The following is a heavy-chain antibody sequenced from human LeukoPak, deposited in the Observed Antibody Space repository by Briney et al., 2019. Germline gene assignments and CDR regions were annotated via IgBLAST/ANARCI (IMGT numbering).Heavy chain of an antibody. D-gene: IGHD2-2*01. CDR1: GFTFSSYA. CDR2: ISYDGSKK. V-gene: IGHV3-30-3*02. Sequence: GGSLRLSCAASGFTFSSYAMHWVRQAPAKGLEWVAVISYDGSKKYYADSVKGRFTISRDNSKNTLYLQMNSLRAEDTAVYYCAKHYQLLLSPFDYWGQGTLVTVSS. CDR3: AKHYQLLLSPFDY. J-gene: IGHJ4*02.